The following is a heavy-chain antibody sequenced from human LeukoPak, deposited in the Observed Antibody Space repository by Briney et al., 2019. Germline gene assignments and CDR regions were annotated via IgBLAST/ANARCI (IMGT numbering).Heavy chain of an antibody. CDR3: TRRGTPWSRSTNAFDI. CDR1: GGSVNSGSYY. J-gene: IGHJ3*02. Sequence: SETLSLTCTVSGGSVNSGSYYWGWLRQPPGKGLEWIGSIYYSGSTYYNPSLKSRVTISVDTSKNQFSLKLSSVTAADTAVYYCTRRGTPWSRSTNAFDIWGQGTMVTVSS. D-gene: IGHD2-15*01. V-gene: IGHV4-39*01. CDR2: IYYSGST.